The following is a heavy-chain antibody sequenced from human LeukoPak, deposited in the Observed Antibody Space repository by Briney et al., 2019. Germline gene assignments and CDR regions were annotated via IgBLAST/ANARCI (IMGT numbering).Heavy chain of an antibody. V-gene: IGHV3-30*04. CDR1: GFTFSSYA. Sequence: GGSLRLSCAASGFTFSSYAMHWVRQAPGKGLEWVAVISYDGSNKYYADSAKGRFTTSRDNSKNTLYLQMNSLRAEDTAVYYCARDHIAAASDYWGQGTLVTVSS. CDR3: ARDHIAAASDY. D-gene: IGHD6-13*01. J-gene: IGHJ4*02. CDR2: ISYDGSNK.